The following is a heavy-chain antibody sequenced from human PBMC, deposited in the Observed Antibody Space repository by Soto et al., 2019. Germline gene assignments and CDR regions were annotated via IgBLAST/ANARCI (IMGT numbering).Heavy chain of an antibody. CDR3: ARSAGTGGDY. V-gene: IGHV4-34*01. J-gene: IGHJ4*02. CDR2: INHSGST. Sequence: QVQLQQWGAGLLKPSETLSLTCAVYGGSFSGYYWSWIRQPPGKGLEWIGEINHSGSTNYNPSLKSRVTISVDTSKNQFSLKLSSVTAADTAVYYCARSAGTGGDYWGQGTLVTVSS. CDR1: GGSFSGYY.